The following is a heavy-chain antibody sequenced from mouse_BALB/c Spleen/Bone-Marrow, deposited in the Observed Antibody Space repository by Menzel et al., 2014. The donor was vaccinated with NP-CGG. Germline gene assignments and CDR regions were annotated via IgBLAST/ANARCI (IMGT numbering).Heavy chain of an antibody. V-gene: IGHV1-7*01. CDR2: INPSTGYT. Sequence: QVQLQQSGAELAKPGASVKMSCKASGYTFTSYWMHWVKQRPGQGLEWIGYINPSTGYTEYNQKFKDKATLTADKSSSTAYMQLSSLTSEDSAVHYCARDWYFDAWSAGTTITVSS. CDR3: ARDWYFDA. CDR1: GYTFTSYW. J-gene: IGHJ1*01.